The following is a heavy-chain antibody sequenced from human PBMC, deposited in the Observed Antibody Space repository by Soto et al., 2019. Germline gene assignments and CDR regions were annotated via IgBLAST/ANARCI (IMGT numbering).Heavy chain of an antibody. CDR3: ARGDAGIAARRPYYYYGMDV. J-gene: IGHJ6*02. D-gene: IGHD6-6*01. CDR2: IWYDGSNK. V-gene: IGHV3-33*01. Sequence: GGSLRLSCAASGFTFSSYGMHWVRQAPGKGLEWVAVIWYDGSNKYYADSVKGRFTISRDNSKKTLYLQMNSLRAEDTAVYYCARGDAGIAARRPYYYYGMDVWGQGTTVTVSS. CDR1: GFTFSSYG.